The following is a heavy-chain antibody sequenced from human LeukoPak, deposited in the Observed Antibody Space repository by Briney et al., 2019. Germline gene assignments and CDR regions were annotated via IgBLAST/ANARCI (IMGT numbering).Heavy chain of an antibody. CDR3: ARLSYYSRDVIDY. D-gene: IGHD1-26*01. Sequence: GGSLRLSCAASGSTFSSYWMHWVRQAPGKGLVWVSRINSDGSSTSYADSVKGRFTISRDNAKNTLYLQMNSLRAEDTAVYYCARLSYYSRDVIDYWGQGTLVAVSS. V-gene: IGHV3-74*01. CDR1: GSTFSSYW. CDR2: INSDGSST. J-gene: IGHJ4*02.